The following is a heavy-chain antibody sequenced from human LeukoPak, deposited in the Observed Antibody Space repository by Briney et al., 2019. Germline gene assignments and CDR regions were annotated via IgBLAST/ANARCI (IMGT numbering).Heavy chain of an antibody. CDR2: ISWNSGSI. J-gene: IGHJ4*02. Sequence: PGGSLRLSCAASGFTFDDYAMHWVRQAPGKGLEWVSGISWNSGSIGYADSVKGRFTISRDNSKNTLYLQMNSLRAEDTAVYYCARDRAEYYYDSSGHLDYWGQGTLVTVSS. CDR3: ARDRAEYYYDSSGHLDY. CDR1: GFTFDDYA. D-gene: IGHD3-22*01. V-gene: IGHV3-9*01.